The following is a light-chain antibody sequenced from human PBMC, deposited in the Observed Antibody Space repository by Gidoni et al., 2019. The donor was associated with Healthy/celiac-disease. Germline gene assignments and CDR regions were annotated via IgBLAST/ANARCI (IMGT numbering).Light chain of an antibody. CDR2: AAS. CDR3: QQSYSTPGFT. J-gene: IGKJ3*01. Sequence: DIQMTQSTSSLSASVGDRVTITCRASHSISSYLNWYQQKPGKAPKLLIYAASSLQSGVPSRFSGSGSGTDFTLTISSLQPEDFATYYCQQSYSTPGFTFGPGTKVDIK. V-gene: IGKV1-39*01. CDR1: HSISSY.